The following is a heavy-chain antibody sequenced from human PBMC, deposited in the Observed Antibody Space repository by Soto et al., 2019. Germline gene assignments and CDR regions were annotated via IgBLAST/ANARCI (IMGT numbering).Heavy chain of an antibody. V-gene: IGHV6-1*01. CDR1: GGSVSSNSAA. D-gene: IGHD6-6*01. Sequence: SQTLSLTCAISGGSVSSNSAAWNWIRQSPSRGLEWLGRTYYRSKWYNDYAVSVKSRITINPDTSKNQFSLQLNSVTPEDTAVYYCARDRSSSSELVNWFDPWGQGTLVTVSS. CDR3: ARDRSSSSELVNWFDP. CDR2: TYYRSKWYN. J-gene: IGHJ5*02.